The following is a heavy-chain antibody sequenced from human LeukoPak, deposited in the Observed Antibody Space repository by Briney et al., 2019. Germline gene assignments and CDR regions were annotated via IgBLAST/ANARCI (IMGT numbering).Heavy chain of an antibody. CDR3: ARGNYYDSSGYYPDIDY. CDR1: GYTFTSYD. Sequence: ASVKVSCKASGYTFTSYDINWVRQATGQGLEWMGWMNPNSGNTGYAQKFQGRVTMTRNTSTSTVYMELSSLRSEDTAVYYCARGNYYDSSGYYPDIDYWGQGTLVTVSS. V-gene: IGHV1-8*01. CDR2: MNPNSGNT. D-gene: IGHD3-22*01. J-gene: IGHJ4*02.